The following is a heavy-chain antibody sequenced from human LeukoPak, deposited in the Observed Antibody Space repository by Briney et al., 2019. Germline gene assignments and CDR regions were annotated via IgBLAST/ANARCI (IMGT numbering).Heavy chain of an antibody. D-gene: IGHD3-16*02. J-gene: IGHJ5*02. V-gene: IGHV4-61*02. CDR3: ARDENGYVWGSFRA. CDR1: GGSISSGSYY. Sequence: PSQTLSLTCTVSGGSISSGSYYWSWIRQPAGKGLEWIGRIYTSGSTYYNPSLESRVTMSLDTSKNQFSLKLSSVTAADTAVYYCARDENGYVWGSFRAWGQGTPVTVSS. CDR2: IYTSGST.